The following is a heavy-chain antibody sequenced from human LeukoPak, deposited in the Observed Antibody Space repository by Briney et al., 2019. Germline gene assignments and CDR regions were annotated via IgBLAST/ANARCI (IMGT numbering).Heavy chain of an antibody. D-gene: IGHD1-1*01. J-gene: IGHJ4*02. CDR2: INWNGGST. CDR1: GFTFDDYG. V-gene: IGHV3-20*04. CDR3: VKKGQADDDGKPD. Sequence: GGSLRLSCAASGFTFDDYGMSWVRQAPGKGLEWVSGINWNGGSTGYADSVKGRFTISRDNAKNSLYLQMNNLRADDTAVYYCVKKGQADDDGKPDWGQGTLVTVSS.